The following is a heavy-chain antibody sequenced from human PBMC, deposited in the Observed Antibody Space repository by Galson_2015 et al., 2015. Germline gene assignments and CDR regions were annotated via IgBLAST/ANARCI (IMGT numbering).Heavy chain of an antibody. Sequence: SLRLSCAASGFTFSSYSINWVRQAPGKGLEWVSSISSSSSYIYYADSVKGRFTISRDNAKNSLYLQMNRLRAEDTAVYYCARVSCSSTSCYIGVPDDAFDIRGQGTMVTVSS. D-gene: IGHD2-2*02. V-gene: IGHV3-21*01. J-gene: IGHJ3*02. CDR1: GFTFSSYS. CDR2: ISSSSSYI. CDR3: ARVSCSSTSCYIGVPDDAFDI.